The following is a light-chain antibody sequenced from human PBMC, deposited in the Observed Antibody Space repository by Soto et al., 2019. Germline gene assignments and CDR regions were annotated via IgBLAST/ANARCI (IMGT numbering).Light chain of an antibody. Sequence: EIVLTQSPATLSLSPGERATLSCRASQSVSSYLAWYQQKPGQAPRLLIYDASNRSTGIPARFSASGSGTGFTPTITSLEPEDLADYYCQERNNWRLRYTFGQGTKLESK. CDR1: QSVSSY. V-gene: IGKV3-11*01. CDR3: QERNNWRLRYT. CDR2: DAS. J-gene: IGKJ2*01.